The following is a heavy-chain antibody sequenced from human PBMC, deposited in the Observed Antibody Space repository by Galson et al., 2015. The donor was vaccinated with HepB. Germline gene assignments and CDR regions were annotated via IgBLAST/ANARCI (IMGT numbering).Heavy chain of an antibody. CDR1: GFSLSTSGVG. V-gene: IGHV2-5*02. J-gene: IGHJ1*01. CDR3: AHSFEYSSSRGEYFQH. CDR2: IYWDDDK. D-gene: IGHD6-6*01. Sequence: PALVKPTQTLTLTCTFSGFSLSTSGVGVGWIRQPPGKALEWLALIYWDDDKRYSPSLKSRLTITKDTSKNQVVLTMTNMDPVDTATYYCAHSFEYSSSRGEYFQHWGQGTLVTVSS.